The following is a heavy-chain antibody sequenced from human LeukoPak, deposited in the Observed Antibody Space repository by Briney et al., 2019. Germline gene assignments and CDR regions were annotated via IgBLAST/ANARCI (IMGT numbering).Heavy chain of an antibody. D-gene: IGHD3-10*01. CDR3: AGGVTIVRGTSKHFDY. CDR1: GGSMKSYY. V-gene: IGHV4-4*07. Sequence: SETLSLTCIVSGGSMKSYYWNWIRQPAGKGLEWIGRVYTSGSTNYNPSLKSRVTISVDTSKNQFSLKLSSVTAADTAVYYCAGGVTIVRGTSKHFDYWGQGTLVTVSS. J-gene: IGHJ4*02. CDR2: VYTSGST.